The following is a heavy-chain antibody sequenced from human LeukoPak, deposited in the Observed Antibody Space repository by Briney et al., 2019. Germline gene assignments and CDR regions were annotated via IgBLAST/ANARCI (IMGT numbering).Heavy chain of an antibody. V-gene: IGHV3-48*04. J-gene: IGHJ4*02. CDR3: ARDRHYYDSSGYYPYFDY. CDR1: GFTFSSYS. CDR2: ISSSSSTI. D-gene: IGHD3-22*01. Sequence: GGSLRLSCAASGFTFSSYSMNWVRQAPGKGLEWVSYISSSSSTIYYADSVKGRFTISRDNAKNSLYLQMNSLRAEDTAVYYCARDRHYYDSSGYYPYFDYWGQGTLVTVSS.